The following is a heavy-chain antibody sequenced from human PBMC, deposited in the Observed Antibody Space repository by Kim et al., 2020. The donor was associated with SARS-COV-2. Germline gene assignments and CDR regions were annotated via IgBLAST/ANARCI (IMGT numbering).Heavy chain of an antibody. J-gene: IGHJ2*01. Sequence: GGSLRLSCAASGFTFSSYAMSWVRQAPGKGLEWVSAISGSGGSTYYADSVKGRFTISRDNSKNTLYLQMNSLRAEDTAVYYCAKEPGYSSGWDGDWYFDLWGRGTLVTVSS. CDR2: ISGSGGST. D-gene: IGHD6-19*01. V-gene: IGHV3-23*01. CDR1: GFTFSSYA. CDR3: AKEPGYSSGWDGDWYFDL.